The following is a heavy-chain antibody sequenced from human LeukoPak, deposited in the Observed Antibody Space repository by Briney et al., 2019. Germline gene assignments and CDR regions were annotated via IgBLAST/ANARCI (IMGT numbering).Heavy chain of an antibody. CDR1: GDSVSSSSAV. CDR3: ARVCSSTSCPGRGHKYYMDV. Sequence: SQTLSLTCAVSGDSVSSSSAVWNWIRQSPSRGLEWLGRTYYRSKWHNEYAESVKSRISITSDTSKNQFSSQLNSVTPEDTAVYYCARVCSSTSCPGRGHKYYMDVWGKGTTVTVSS. CDR2: TYYRSKWHN. J-gene: IGHJ6*03. D-gene: IGHD2-2*01. V-gene: IGHV6-1*01.